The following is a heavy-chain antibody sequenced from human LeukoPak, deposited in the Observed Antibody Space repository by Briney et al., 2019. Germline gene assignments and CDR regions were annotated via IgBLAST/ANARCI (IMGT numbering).Heavy chain of an antibody. V-gene: IGHV3-30-3*01. J-gene: IGHJ4*02. CDR3: ARVDSAGGY. Sequence: GRSLRLSCAASGFTFSTYAMHWVRQAPGKGLEWLAVISYDGSNKYYADSVKGRFTISRDNSKNTLYLQMNSLRAEDTALYYCARVDSAGGYWGRGTLVTVSS. CDR2: ISYDGSNK. D-gene: IGHD5-18*01. CDR1: GFTFSTYA.